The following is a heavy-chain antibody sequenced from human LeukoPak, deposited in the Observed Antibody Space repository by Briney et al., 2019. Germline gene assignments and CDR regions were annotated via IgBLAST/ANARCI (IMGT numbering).Heavy chain of an antibody. CDR3: ASLDDFWSPTWFDY. J-gene: IGHJ4*02. D-gene: IGHD3-3*01. CDR1: GFTFSSYE. V-gene: IGHV3-48*03. Sequence: GGSLRLSCAASGFTFSSYEMNWVRQAPGKGLEWVSYISSSGSTIYYADSVKGRFTISRDNAKNSLYLQMNNLRVEDTAVYYCASLDDFWSPTWFDYWGQGTLVTVSS. CDR2: ISSSGSTI.